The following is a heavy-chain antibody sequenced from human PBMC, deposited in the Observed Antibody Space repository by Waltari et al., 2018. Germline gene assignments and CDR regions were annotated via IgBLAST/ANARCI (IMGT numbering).Heavy chain of an antibody. V-gene: IGHV1-8*03. J-gene: IGHJ6*03. CDR3: ARATVTHAPYYYYMDV. CDR2: MNPNSGNT. Sequence: QVQLVQSGAEVKKPGASVKVSCKASGYTFTSYAINWVRPATGQGLEWMGWMNPNSGNTGYAQKFQGRVTITRNTSISTAYMELSSLRSEDTAVYYCARATVTHAPYYYYMDVWGKGTTVTVSS. D-gene: IGHD4-17*01. CDR1: GYTFTSYA.